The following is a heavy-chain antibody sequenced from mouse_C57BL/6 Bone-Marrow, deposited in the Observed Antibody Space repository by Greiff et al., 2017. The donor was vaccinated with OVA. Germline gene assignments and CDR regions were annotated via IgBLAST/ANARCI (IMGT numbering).Heavy chain of an antibody. V-gene: IGHV1-63*01. CDR3: AGYRRLRLRDFDY. D-gene: IGHD3-2*02. CDR1: GYTFTNYW. Sequence: QVQLKQSGAELVRPGTSVKMSCKASGYTFTNYWIGWAKQRPGHGLEWIGDIYPGGGYTNYNEKFKGKATLTADKSSSTAYMQFSSLTSEDSAIYYCAGYRRLRLRDFDYWGQGTTLTVSS. J-gene: IGHJ2*01. CDR2: IYPGGGYT.